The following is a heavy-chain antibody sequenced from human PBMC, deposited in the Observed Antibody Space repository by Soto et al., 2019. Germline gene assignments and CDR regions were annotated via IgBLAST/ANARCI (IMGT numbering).Heavy chain of an antibody. D-gene: IGHD3-3*01. Sequence: ASVKVSCKASGYTFTSYGISWVRQAPGQGLEWMGWISAYNGNTNYAQKLQGRVTMTTDTSTSTAYMELRSLRSDDTAVYYCARFNRLYDFWSVSWGLYYMDVWGKGTTFPAPS. V-gene: IGHV1-18*01. CDR1: GYTFTSYG. J-gene: IGHJ6*03. CDR3: ARFNRLYDFWSVSWGLYYMDV. CDR2: ISAYNGNT.